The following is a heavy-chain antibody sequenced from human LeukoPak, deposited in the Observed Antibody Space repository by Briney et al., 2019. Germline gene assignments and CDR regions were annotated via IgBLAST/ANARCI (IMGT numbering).Heavy chain of an antibody. V-gene: IGHV4-4*07. CDR1: GGSISSYY. CDR2: IYTGGST. D-gene: IGHD6-19*01. Sequence: SETLSLTCTVSGGSISSYYWSWIRQPAGKGLEWIGRIYTGGSTNYNPSLKSRVTMSVDTSKNQFSLKLSSVTAADTAVYYCARVVGVAGPYYYYYYMDVWGKGTTVTVSS. J-gene: IGHJ6*03. CDR3: ARVVGVAGPYYYYYYMDV.